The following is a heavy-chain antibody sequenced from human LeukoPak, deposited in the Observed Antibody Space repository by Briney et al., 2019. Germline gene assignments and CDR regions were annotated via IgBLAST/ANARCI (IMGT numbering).Heavy chain of an antibody. J-gene: IGHJ5*02. CDR1: GGSISSSSYY. CDR3: ASGRAAAGPNWFDP. CDR2: IYYSGST. D-gene: IGHD6-13*01. Sequence: PSETLSLTCTVSGGSISSSSYYWGWIRQPPGKGLEWIGSIYYSGSTHYNPSLKSRVTISVDTSKNQFSLKLSSVTAADTAVYYCASGRAAAGPNWFDPWGQGTLVTVSS. V-gene: IGHV4-39*01.